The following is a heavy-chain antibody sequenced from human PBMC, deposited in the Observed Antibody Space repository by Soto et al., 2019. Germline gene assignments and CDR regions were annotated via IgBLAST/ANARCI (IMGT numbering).Heavy chain of an antibody. Sequence: ASVNVSCKSSGYTFTAYYIHWVRQVPGRGLEWVGWINPNSGGTYYAQKFQAWSTMTRDTSISTAYLELSGLTSNDTAVYYCARANTIRPYYFNMDVWGQGTTVTVSS. CDR3: ARANTIRPYYFNMDV. V-gene: IGHV1-2*04. CDR1: GYTFTAYY. D-gene: IGHD3-3*01. J-gene: IGHJ6*02. CDR2: INPNSGGT.